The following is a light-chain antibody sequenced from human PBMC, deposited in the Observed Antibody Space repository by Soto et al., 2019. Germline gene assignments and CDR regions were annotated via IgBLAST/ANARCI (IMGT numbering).Light chain of an antibody. V-gene: IGKV1-5*03. CDR2: KAS. CDR3: HQYKSYPWT. Sequence: DIQMTQSPSTLSASVGDRVTVTCRASQSISSWLAWYQQKPGKAPKILIYKASSLESGVPSRFSGSGSGTEFTLTISSLQPDDFATYYCHQYKSYPWTFGQGTKVEIK. J-gene: IGKJ1*01. CDR1: QSISSW.